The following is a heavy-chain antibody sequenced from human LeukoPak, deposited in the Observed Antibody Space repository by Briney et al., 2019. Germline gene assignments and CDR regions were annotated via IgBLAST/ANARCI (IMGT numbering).Heavy chain of an antibody. Sequence: ASVTVSCKASGYTFTGYYMHWVRQAPGQGLEWMGRINPNSGGTNYAQKFQGRVTMTRDTSISTAYMELSRLRSDDTAVYYCARGGTMVRGVTSSDYWGQGTLVTVSS. D-gene: IGHD3-10*01. CDR3: ARGGTMVRGVTSSDY. CDR1: GYTFTGYY. V-gene: IGHV1-2*06. CDR2: INPNSGGT. J-gene: IGHJ4*02.